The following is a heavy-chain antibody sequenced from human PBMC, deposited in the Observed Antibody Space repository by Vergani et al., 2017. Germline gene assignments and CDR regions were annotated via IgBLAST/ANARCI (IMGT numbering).Heavy chain of an antibody. D-gene: IGHD1-7*01. CDR2: IVGHGATS. Sequence: EQLLESGGGLIQPGGSLRLSCAAAGFSFSNYAMAWVRQAPGKGLGCISGIVGHGATSHHADPGKGRFTIARDNSKNTLYLEMTSRRAEATAVYYGVKGGVWYWNYVNSFDNWGQGSLVAVSS. V-gene: IGHV3-23*01. CDR3: VKGGVWYWNYVNSFDN. CDR1: GFSFSNYA. J-gene: IGHJ4*02.